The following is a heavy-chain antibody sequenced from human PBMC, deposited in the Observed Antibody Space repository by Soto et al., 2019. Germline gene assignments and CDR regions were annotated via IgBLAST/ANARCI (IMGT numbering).Heavy chain of an antibody. CDR3: AKRKYCPSTTCFDY. V-gene: IGHV3-23*01. D-gene: IGHD2-2*01. Sequence: PGGSLRLSCVASGFTFSSYGMSWVRQAPGKGLEWVSGISNSGGSTYYGDSVKSRFTISRDNSRNTLYLQMNSLRAEDMAVYYCAKRKYCPSTTCFDYWGQGTQVTVS. CDR1: GFTFSSYG. CDR2: ISNSGGST. J-gene: IGHJ4*02.